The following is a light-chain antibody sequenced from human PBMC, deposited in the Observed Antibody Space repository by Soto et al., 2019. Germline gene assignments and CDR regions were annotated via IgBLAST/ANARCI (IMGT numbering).Light chain of an antibody. V-gene: IGKV2-28*01. Sequence: MEKAQSPVSLPLSSGEPVSLSCRSSQSLLHSNGHNYLDWYLQKPGQSPQLLIYLGSNRASGVPDRFSGSGSGTDFTLKISRVEAEDVGVYYCMQPLQSWTFGQGTKVDI. CDR2: LGS. J-gene: IGKJ1*01. CDR1: QSLLHSNGHNY. CDR3: MQPLQSWT.